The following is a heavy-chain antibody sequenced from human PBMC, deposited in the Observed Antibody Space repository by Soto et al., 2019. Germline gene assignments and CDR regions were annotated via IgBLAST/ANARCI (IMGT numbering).Heavy chain of an antibody. D-gene: IGHD3-16*02. CDR3: VKDGGGIRYNYNIRGDS. J-gene: IGHJ4*02. CDR2: ISSDGTTK. V-gene: IGHV3-30*18. CDR1: GLDLENYG. Sequence: QVQLVESGGGVVHPGRSLRLSCVASGLDLENYGIHWVRQAPGEALEWVAVISSDGTTKSYIDSVRGRFTISRDNSRSTVLLQMNSLRREDTAMYYCVKDGGGIRYNYNIRGDSWGQGTQVTVST.